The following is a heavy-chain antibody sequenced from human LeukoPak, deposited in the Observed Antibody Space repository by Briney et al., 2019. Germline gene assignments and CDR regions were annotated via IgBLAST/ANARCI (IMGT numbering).Heavy chain of an antibody. Sequence: PGGSLRLSCAASGFTFSLYTTHWVRQAPGKGLEWVALISSDGSNKYYADSVKGRFTISRDNSKNTLYLQMNSLRAEDTAVYYCARGLSGWDGFYFDYWGQGTLVTVPS. CDR2: ISSDGSNK. J-gene: IGHJ4*02. D-gene: IGHD6-19*01. CDR1: GFTFSLYT. V-gene: IGHV3-30-3*01. CDR3: ARGLSGWDGFYFDY.